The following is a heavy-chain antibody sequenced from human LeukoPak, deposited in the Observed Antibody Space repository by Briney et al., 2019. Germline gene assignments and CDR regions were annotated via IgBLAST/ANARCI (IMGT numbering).Heavy chain of an antibody. V-gene: IGHV3-30-3*01. D-gene: IGHD6-13*01. CDR1: GFTFSSYA. Sequence: GGSLRLSCAASGFTFSSYAIHWVRQAPGKGLEWVAVISYDGSNKYYADSVKGRFTISRDNSKNTLYLQMNSLRAEDTAVYYCARDSPTVYSSSWYFDYWGQGTLVTVSS. J-gene: IGHJ4*02. CDR2: ISYDGSNK. CDR3: ARDSPTVYSSSWYFDY.